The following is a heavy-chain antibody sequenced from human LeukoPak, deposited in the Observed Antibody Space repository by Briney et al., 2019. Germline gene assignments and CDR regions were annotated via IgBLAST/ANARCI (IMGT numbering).Heavy chain of an antibody. D-gene: IGHD4-23*01. CDR2: INPNSGGT. CDR3: ARFTAVAKGIDY. Sequence: GASVKVSCKASGYTFTGYYMHWVRQAPGQGLEWMGWINPNSGGTNYAQKFQGRVTMTRGTSISTAYMELSRLRSDDTAVYYCARFTAVAKGIDYWGQGTLVTVSS. J-gene: IGHJ4*02. V-gene: IGHV1-2*02. CDR1: GYTFTGYY.